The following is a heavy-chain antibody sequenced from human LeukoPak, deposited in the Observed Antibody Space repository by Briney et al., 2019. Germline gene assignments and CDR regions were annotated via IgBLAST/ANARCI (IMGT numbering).Heavy chain of an antibody. V-gene: IGHV1-18*01. CDR3: ARTPLGATVGSALYYFDY. CDR2: ISAYNGNT. J-gene: IGHJ4*02. D-gene: IGHD1-26*01. Sequence: GASVKVSCKASGYTFTSYGISWVRQAPGQGLEWMGWISAYNGNTNYAQKFQGRVTMTTDTSTSTAYMELRSLRSEDTAVYYCARTPLGATVGSALYYFDYWGQGTLVTVSS. CDR1: GYTFTSYG.